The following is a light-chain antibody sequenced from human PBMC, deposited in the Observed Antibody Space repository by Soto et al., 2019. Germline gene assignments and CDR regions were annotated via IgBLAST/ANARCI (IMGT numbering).Light chain of an antibody. Sequence: ETVMTQSPVTLSVSPGERATLSCRASQSVRNNLAWYQQKPGQAPRLLIYDASTRATGIPARFSGGGSGTDFTLIISSLQSEDSAIYYCQQYKNWPTFGQGTKVDI. CDR2: DAS. J-gene: IGKJ1*01. V-gene: IGKV3-15*01. CDR1: QSVRNN. CDR3: QQYKNWPT.